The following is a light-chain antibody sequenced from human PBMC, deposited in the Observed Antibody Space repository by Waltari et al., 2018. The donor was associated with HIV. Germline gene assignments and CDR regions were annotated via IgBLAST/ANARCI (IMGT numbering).Light chain of an antibody. Sequence: QSALTQPASGSGSPGQSVTISCTGTTTAFGRYNSVPWYQQHPGNVPKVIIYEVTSRPSGVPHRFSGSRSGNTASLTISGLQAEDEAVYYCSTHTTSDTLIFGGGTKLTVL. V-gene: IGLV2-14*03. CDR3: STHTTSDTLI. J-gene: IGLJ2*01. CDR1: TTAFGRYNS. CDR2: EVT.